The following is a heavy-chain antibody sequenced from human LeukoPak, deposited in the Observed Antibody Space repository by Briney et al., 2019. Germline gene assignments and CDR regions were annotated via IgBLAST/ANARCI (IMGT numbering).Heavy chain of an antibody. D-gene: IGHD2-2*01. J-gene: IGHJ3*02. Sequence: ASVKVSCKASGYTFTGYYMHWVRQAPGQGLEWMGWINPNSGGTNYAQKFQGRVTMTRDTSISTAYMELSRLRSDDTAVYYCARADWVVPAASPPWGGAFDIWGQGTMVTVSS. V-gene: IGHV1-2*02. CDR3: ARADWVVPAASPPWGGAFDI. CDR1: GYTFTGYY. CDR2: INPNSGGT.